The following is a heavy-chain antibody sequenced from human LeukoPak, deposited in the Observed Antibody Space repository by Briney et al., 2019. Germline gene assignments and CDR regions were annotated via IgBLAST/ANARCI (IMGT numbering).Heavy chain of an antibody. CDR1: GFTFSSYA. V-gene: IGHV3-23*01. CDR3: AKGTFWSGYSKDYFQH. CDR2: ISGSGGST. Sequence: GGSLRLSCSASGFTFSSYAMSWVRQAPGKGLEWVSAISGSGGSTYYSDSVKSRFTISRDNSKNTLYLQMNSLRAEDTAVYYCAKGTFWSGYSKDYFQHWGQGTLVTVSS. J-gene: IGHJ1*01. D-gene: IGHD3-3*01.